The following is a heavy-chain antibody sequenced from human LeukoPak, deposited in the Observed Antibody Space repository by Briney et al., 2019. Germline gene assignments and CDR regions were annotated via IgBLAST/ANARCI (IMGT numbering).Heavy chain of an antibody. CDR2: INHSGST. J-gene: IGHJ4*02. D-gene: IGHD5-24*01. CDR1: GGSFSGYY. V-gene: IGHV4-34*01. Sequence: SETLSLTCAVYGGSFSGYYWSWIRQPPGKGLKWIGEINHSGSTSYNPSLKSRVIISVDTSKNQFSLKLTSVTAADTALYYCARDFGRWIQSKPPYLDYWGQGLLVTVSS. CDR3: ARDFGRWIQSKPPYLDY.